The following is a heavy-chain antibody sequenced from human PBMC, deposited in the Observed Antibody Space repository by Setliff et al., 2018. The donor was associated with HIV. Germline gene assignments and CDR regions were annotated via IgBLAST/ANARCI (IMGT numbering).Heavy chain of an antibody. CDR3: ASRRGIEFYFDI. J-gene: IGHJ4*02. V-gene: IGHV4-34*01. CDR2: INHSGST. CDR1: GGSFSGYY. Sequence: SETLSLTCAVYGGSFSGYYWSWIRQPPGKGLEWIGEINHSGSTNYNPSLKSRVTISVDTSKKQFSLKLSSVTAADTGVYYCASRRGIEFYFDIWGQGTPVTVSS. D-gene: IGHD3-10*01.